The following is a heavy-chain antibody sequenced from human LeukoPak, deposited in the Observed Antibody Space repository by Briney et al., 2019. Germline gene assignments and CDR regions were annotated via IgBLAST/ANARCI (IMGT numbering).Heavy chain of an antibody. Sequence: ASVTVSCKASGYTFTSYDINWVRQTTGQGLEWMGWMNPNSGNTGYAQKFQGRVTMTRNTSISTAYMELSSLRSEDTAVYYCARGLRYYGSGSYYNWGQGTLVTVSS. CDR2: MNPNSGNT. CDR3: ARGLRYYGSGSYYN. D-gene: IGHD3-10*01. V-gene: IGHV1-8*02. J-gene: IGHJ4*02. CDR1: GYTFTSYD.